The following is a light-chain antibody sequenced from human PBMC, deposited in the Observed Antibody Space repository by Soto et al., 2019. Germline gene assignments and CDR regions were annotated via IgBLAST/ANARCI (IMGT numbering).Light chain of an antibody. J-gene: IGKJ3*01. V-gene: IGKV1-39*01. Sequence: DIQMTQSPSSLSASVGDSVTITCRASQSVFGYLNWYQQKPGKAPKLLIYAASNLQSGVPSRFSGSGSGTDFSLTISSLQPEDFVTYFCQHSYGTPFTFGPGTKVDI. CDR2: AAS. CDR1: QSVFGY. CDR3: QHSYGTPFT.